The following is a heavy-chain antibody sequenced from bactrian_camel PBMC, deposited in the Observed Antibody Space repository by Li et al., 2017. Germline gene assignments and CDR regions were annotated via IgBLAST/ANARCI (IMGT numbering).Heavy chain of an antibody. J-gene: IGHJ6*01. V-gene: IGHV3S6*01. CDR1: GFTFSNHW. Sequence: HVQLVESGGGLVQPGGSMKLSCTASGFTFSNHWMHWVRQAPGKGLEWLFSIYTGDGDTKSADSVKGRFTISRDNAKNMVYLQMNSLQSEDTALYYCVTELTAGETDFGYWGQGTHVTVS. CDR3: VTELTAGETDFGY. CDR2: IYTGDGDT. D-gene: IGHD7*01.